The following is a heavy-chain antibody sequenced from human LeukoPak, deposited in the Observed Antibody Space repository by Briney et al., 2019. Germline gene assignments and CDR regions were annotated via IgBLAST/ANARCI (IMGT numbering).Heavy chain of an antibody. D-gene: IGHD3-10*01. Sequence: GGSLRLSCAASGFTFSSYGMHWVRQAPGKGLEWVAFIRYDGRNKYYADSVKGRFTISRDNSTITLYLQMSSLRAEVTAVYYCGKDQLRYGSPRGPAPEDYGGQGTRVTVSS. CDR3: GKDQLRYGSPRGPAPEDY. CDR1: GFTFSSYG. CDR2: IRYDGRNK. J-gene: IGHJ4*02. V-gene: IGHV3-30*02.